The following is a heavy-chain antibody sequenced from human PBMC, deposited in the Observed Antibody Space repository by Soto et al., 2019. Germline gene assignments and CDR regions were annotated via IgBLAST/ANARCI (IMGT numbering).Heavy chain of an antibody. V-gene: IGHV2-5*02. CDR1: GFSLSTSGVG. Sequence: QITLKESGPPLVKPTQTLTLTCTFSGFSLSTSGVGVGWIRQPPGKALEWLALIYWDDDKRYSPSLKSRLTITKDTSKNQVVLTMTNMDPVDTSTYYCAHSSTPDFDFDYWGQGTLVTVSS. CDR3: AHSSTPDFDFDY. CDR2: IYWDDDK. D-gene: IGHD2-2*01. J-gene: IGHJ4*02.